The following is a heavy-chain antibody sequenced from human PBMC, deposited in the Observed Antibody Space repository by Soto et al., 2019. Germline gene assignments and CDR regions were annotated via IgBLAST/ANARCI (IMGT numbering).Heavy chain of an antibody. D-gene: IGHD6-13*01. J-gene: IGHJ6*02. CDR2: IYWNDEQ. Sequence: SGPALVNPTQTLTLTCTFSGFSLTSVVLGVGWIRQPPGEALEWLALIYWNDEQYYNPSLRNRLTITRDTSKNQVALTMTSMDPVDTATYYCAHRLPGPSGYDVWGQGTTVTVSS. CDR3: AHRLPGPSGYDV. CDR1: GFSLTSVVLG. V-gene: IGHV2-5*01.